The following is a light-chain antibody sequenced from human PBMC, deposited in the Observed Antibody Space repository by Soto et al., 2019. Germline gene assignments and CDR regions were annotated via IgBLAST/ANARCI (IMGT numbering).Light chain of an antibody. CDR2: DSN. CDR3: GTWDSSLSAVV. Sequence: QSVLTQPPLVSAAPGQKVTISCSGSSSNIGNNYVSWYQQLPGTAPKLLIYDSNKRPSGIPDRFSGSKSGTSATLGITGLQTGDEADYYCGTWDSSLSAVVFGGGTKVTVL. J-gene: IGLJ2*01. V-gene: IGLV1-51*01. CDR1: SSNIGNNY.